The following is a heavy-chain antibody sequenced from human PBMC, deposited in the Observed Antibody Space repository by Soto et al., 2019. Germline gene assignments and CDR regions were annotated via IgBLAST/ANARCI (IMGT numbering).Heavy chain of an antibody. D-gene: IGHD3-22*01. CDR2: ICYSGST. CDR3: ATISSGYDY. CDR1: GGYISSSTYY. J-gene: IGHJ4*02. Sequence: PSETRSLTCPVCGGYISSSTYYWGWIRKPPGKGLEGIGRICYSGSTYYTPSLKSRVTISVDRSKNQFSLKLTPVTAADPAVYYCATISSGYDYWGQGPLVTVSS. V-gene: IGHV4-39*07.